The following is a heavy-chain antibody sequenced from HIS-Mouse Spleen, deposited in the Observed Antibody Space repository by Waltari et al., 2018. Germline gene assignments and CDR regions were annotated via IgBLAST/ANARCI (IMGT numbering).Heavy chain of an antibody. V-gene: IGHV4-39*07. CDR2: IYYSGST. CDR1: GGSTSSSSYY. Sequence: QLQLQESGPGLVKPSETLSLTCTVPGGSTSSSSYYWGWLRPPPGKGLEWIGSIYYSGSTYYNPSLKSRVTISVDTSKNQFSLKLSSVTAADTAVYYCAREIPYSSSWYDWYFDLWGRGTLVTVSS. D-gene: IGHD6-13*01. J-gene: IGHJ2*01. CDR3: AREIPYSSSWYDWYFDL.